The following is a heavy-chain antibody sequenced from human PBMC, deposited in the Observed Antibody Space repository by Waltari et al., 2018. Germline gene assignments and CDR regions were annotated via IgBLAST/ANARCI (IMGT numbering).Heavy chain of an antibody. Sequence: EVQLVESGGGLVQPGRSLRLSCAASGFTFDDYAMHWVRQAPGKGLVWVSGISWNSGSIGYADSVKGRFTISRDNAKNSLYLQMNSLRAEDMALYYCAKEGGSAAAGNYFDYWGQGTLVTVSS. CDR1: GFTFDDYA. D-gene: IGHD6-13*01. V-gene: IGHV3-9*03. J-gene: IGHJ4*02. CDR2: ISWNSGSI. CDR3: AKEGGSAAAGNYFDY.